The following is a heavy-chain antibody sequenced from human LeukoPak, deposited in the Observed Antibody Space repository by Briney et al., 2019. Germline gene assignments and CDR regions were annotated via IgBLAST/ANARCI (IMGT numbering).Heavy chain of an antibody. CDR1: GFTFSSYS. CDR2: ISSSSSYI. Sequence: PGGSLRLSCAAAGFTFSSYSMNRVRQAPGKGLEWVSSISSSSSYIYYADSVKGRFTISRDNAKNSLYLQMNSLRAEDTAVYYCARDGGSYSPFDYWGQGTLVTVSS. D-gene: IGHD1-26*01. J-gene: IGHJ4*02. V-gene: IGHV3-21*01. CDR3: ARDGGSYSPFDY.